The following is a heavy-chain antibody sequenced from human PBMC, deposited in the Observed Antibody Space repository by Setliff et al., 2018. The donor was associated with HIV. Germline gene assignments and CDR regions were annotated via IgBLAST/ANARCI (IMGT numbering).Heavy chain of an antibody. CDR3: ATKGGIVGATTLMDV. V-gene: IGHV1-18*01. J-gene: IGHJ6*02. D-gene: IGHD1-26*01. Sequence: ASVKVSCKASGYTFSSYGISWVRQAPGQGVEWMGWISAYNGSTNYAQKLQGRVTMTTDTSTSTAYMELRSLRSDDTAVYYCATKGGIVGATTLMDVWGQGTTVTVSS. CDR1: GYTFSSYG. CDR2: ISAYNGST.